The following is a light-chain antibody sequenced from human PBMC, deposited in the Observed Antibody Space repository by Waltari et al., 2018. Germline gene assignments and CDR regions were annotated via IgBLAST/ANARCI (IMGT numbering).Light chain of an antibody. Sequence: DIQMTQSPSSLSASAGDTVTITCRASQDVNPYLDWYQQKSGKPPKLLIYAASRLDSGVPSRFTGTRSGTDFTLTISGLRPEDFATYYCLQYHTHPYTFGQGTKVEIK. CDR2: AAS. J-gene: IGKJ2*01. CDR1: QDVNPY. V-gene: IGKV1-17*01. CDR3: LQYHTHPYT.